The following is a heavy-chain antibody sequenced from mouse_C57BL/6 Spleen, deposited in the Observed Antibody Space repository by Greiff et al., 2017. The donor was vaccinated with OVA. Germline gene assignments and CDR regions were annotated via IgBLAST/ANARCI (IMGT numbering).Heavy chain of an antibody. CDR3: ARADYYYGSSPFDY. Sequence: EVKLMESGGGLVKPGGSLKLSCAASGFTFSDYGMHWVRQAPEKGLEWVAYISSGSSTIYYADTVKGRFTISRDNAKNTLFLQMTSLRSEDTAMYYCARADYYYGSSPFDYWGQGTTLTVSS. V-gene: IGHV5-17*01. CDR1: GFTFSDYG. D-gene: IGHD1-1*01. CDR2: ISSGSSTI. J-gene: IGHJ2*01.